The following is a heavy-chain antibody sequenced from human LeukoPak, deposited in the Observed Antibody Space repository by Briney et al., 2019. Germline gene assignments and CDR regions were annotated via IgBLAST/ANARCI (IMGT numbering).Heavy chain of an antibody. J-gene: IGHJ4*02. CDR3: ARAKALGKQWLVLGYDY. CDR2: INSSSSYI. CDR1: GFPLSSYS. V-gene: IGHV3-21*01. D-gene: IGHD6-19*01. Sequence: GGALRPSFAAPGFPLSSYSMNWGRPAPGKGVGWGSSINSSSSYIYYADSVKGRFTISRDNAKNSLYLQMNSLRAEDTAVYYCARAKALGKQWLVLGYDYWGQGTLVTVSS.